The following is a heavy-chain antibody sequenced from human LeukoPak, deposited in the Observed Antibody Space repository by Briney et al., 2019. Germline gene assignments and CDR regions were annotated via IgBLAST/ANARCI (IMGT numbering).Heavy chain of an antibody. CDR1: GFTFSSYG. CDR2: IKQDGSEK. V-gene: IGHV3-7*01. CDR3: ASTMSKDAFDI. Sequence: PGGSLRLSCAASGFTFSSYGMSWVRRAPGKGPEWVANIKQDGSEKYYVDSVKGRFTISRDNAKNSLYLQMNSLRAEDTAVYYCASTMSKDAFDIWGQGTMVTVSS. D-gene: IGHD3-10*02. J-gene: IGHJ3*02.